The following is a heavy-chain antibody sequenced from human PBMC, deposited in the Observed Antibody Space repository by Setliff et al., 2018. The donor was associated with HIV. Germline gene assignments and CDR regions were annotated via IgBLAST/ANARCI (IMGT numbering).Heavy chain of an antibody. J-gene: IGHJ4*02. V-gene: IGHV3-7*01. Sequence: LRLSCAASGFTFSTHWMIWVRQAPGKGLEWVAKIKQDGSEEYYVDSVKGRFTISRDNAKNSVYLQMNSLRVEDTAMYYCTKDHLSGWASGCWGQGTLVTVSS. CDR2: IKQDGSEE. CDR1: GFTFSTHW. CDR3: TKDHLSGWASGC. D-gene: IGHD6-19*01.